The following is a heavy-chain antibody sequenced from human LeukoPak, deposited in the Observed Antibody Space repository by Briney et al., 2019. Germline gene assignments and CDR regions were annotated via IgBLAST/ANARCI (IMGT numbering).Heavy chain of an antibody. CDR2: IWYDGSNK. Sequence: PGRSLRLSCAASGFTFSSYGMHWVRQAPGKGLEWVAVIWYDGSNKYYADSVKGRFTISRDNSKNTLYLQMNSLRAEDTAVYYCARVSAITIFGVVTLWHAFDIWGQGTMVTVSS. V-gene: IGHV3-33*01. J-gene: IGHJ3*02. CDR3: ARVSAITIFGVVTLWHAFDI. D-gene: IGHD3-3*01. CDR1: GFTFSSYG.